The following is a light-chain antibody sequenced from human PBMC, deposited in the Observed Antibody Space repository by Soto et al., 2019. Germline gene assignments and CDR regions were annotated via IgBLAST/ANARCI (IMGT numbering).Light chain of an antibody. CDR3: SSYTSSKSSF. CDR1: SSDVGSYNR. V-gene: IGLV2-18*02. Sequence: QSVLTQPPSVSGSPGQSVAISCTGTSSDVGSYNRVSWYQQSPGTAPKLIIYEVNNRPSGVPDRFSGSKSGNTASLTISGVQFVDESDYYGSSYTSSKSSFFG. J-gene: IGLJ1*01. CDR2: EVN.